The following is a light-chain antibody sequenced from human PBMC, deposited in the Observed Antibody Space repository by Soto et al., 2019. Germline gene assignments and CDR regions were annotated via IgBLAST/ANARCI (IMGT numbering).Light chain of an antibody. Sequence: IHVTQSPSSLSASVGDGVTITCRASQGISNYLAWYQQKPGEAPKLLIYAASTLQSGVPSRFSGSGSGTDFTLTISSLQPEDFATYYCQHANRYPPYTFGQGTKVDIK. V-gene: IGKV1-9*01. CDR1: QGISNY. CDR3: QHANRYPPYT. CDR2: AAS. J-gene: IGKJ2*01.